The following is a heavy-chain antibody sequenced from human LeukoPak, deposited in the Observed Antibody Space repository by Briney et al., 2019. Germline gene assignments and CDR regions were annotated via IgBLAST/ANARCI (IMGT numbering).Heavy chain of an antibody. J-gene: IGHJ4*02. Sequence: ASVKVSCKASGYTHTSYDINWVGQATGQGRDWMGWMNNNSGSTGYAQKFQGRLTITRNTSISTAYMELSGLRSEDTAVYYCARGRSTGYPYYFEYWGQGTLVTVSS. V-gene: IGHV1-8*03. CDR2: MNNNSGST. CDR3: ARGRSTGYPYYFEY. CDR1: GYTHTSYD. D-gene: IGHD5-12*01.